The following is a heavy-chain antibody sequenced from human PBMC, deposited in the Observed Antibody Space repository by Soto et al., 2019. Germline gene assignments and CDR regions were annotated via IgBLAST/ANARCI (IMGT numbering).Heavy chain of an antibody. CDR3: AKGGWLEN. V-gene: IGHV3-23*01. CDR1: GFIFSNSG. J-gene: IGHJ4*02. Sequence: EVQLLESGGGLVQPGGSLRLSCAASGFIFSNSGMTWVRQAPGKGLEWVSGTDASGVYTYYADPVKGRFTISRDNSKNTLYLLLNSLRAEDTAVYYCAKGGWLENWGQGTLVTVSS. CDR2: TDASGVYT. D-gene: IGHD2-15*01.